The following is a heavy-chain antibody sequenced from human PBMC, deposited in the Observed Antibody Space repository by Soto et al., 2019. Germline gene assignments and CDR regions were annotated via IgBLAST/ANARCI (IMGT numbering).Heavy chain of an antibody. CDR1: GFIISDYW. D-gene: IGHD6-19*01. CDR3: ARRGIGVAGIFDY. V-gene: IGHV3-7*03. J-gene: IGHJ4*02. Sequence: GGSLGLSCVASGFIISDYWVNWVRQAPGKGLEWVARINQDGSEKYYVDSVRGRLTISRDNAKNSLSVQLDSLRAEDTAIYYCARRGIGVAGIFDYWGQGILVTVYS. CDR2: INQDGSEK.